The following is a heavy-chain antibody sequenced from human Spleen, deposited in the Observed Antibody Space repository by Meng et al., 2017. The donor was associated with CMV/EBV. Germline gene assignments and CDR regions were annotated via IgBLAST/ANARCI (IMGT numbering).Heavy chain of an antibody. Sequence: ASVKVSCKASGYSFGDYKIHWLRQAPGQGLEWMGWIDPNGGDTNYAENLQGRVTMTIDSSISTAYMEVTRLSFDDSAVYFCTRVYITGSYYAFWGQGSLVTVSS. D-gene: IGHD1-26*01. CDR1: GYSFGDYK. CDR3: TRVYITGSYYAF. J-gene: IGHJ4*02. V-gene: IGHV1-2*02. CDR2: IDPNGGDT.